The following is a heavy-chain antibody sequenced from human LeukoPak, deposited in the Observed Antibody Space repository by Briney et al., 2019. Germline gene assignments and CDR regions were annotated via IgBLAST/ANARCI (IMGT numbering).Heavy chain of an antibody. Sequence: SETLSLTCTVSGASITSYYWSWIRQPPGRGLEWIGFFSYSGSANYNPSLKSRVTISVDTSKNQFSLSLTSVTAADTAVYYCARGPQGVTRPEYWGQGTLVTVSS. CDR2: FSYSGSA. V-gene: IGHV4-59*08. CDR1: GASITSYY. D-gene: IGHD4-17*01. CDR3: ARGPQGVTRPEY. J-gene: IGHJ4*02.